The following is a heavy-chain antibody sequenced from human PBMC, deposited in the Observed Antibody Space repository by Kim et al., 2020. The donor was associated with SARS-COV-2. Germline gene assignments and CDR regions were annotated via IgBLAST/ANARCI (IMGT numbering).Heavy chain of an antibody. D-gene: IGHD5-18*01. CDR3: ARRYSYGSFFDY. Sequence: ASVKVSCKASGYTFTGYYMHWVRQAPGQGLEWMGWINPNSGGTNYAQKFQGRVTMTRDTSISTAYMELSRLRSDDTAVYYCARRYSYGSFFDYWGQGTLVTVSS. J-gene: IGHJ4*02. CDR1: GYTFTGYY. CDR2: INPNSGGT. V-gene: IGHV1-2*02.